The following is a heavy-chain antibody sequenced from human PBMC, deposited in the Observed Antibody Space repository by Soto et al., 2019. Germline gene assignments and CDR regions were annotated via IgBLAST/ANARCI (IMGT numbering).Heavy chain of an antibody. D-gene: IGHD3-10*01. V-gene: IGHV3-74*01. CDR1: GFTFSSYW. Sequence: EVQLVESGGGLVQPGGSLRLSCAASGFTFSSYWMHWVRQTPGKGLVWVSRINSAGNITSYADSVKGRFTISRDNAKNTLYLQINGLSVEDTAVYYCARAGGGFDYWGQGILVTVSS. CDR2: INSAGNIT. CDR3: ARAGGGFDY. J-gene: IGHJ4*02.